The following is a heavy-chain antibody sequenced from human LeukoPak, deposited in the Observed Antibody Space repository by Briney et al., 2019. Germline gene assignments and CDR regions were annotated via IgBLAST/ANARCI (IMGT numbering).Heavy chain of an antibody. CDR2: IYYSGSGST. V-gene: IGHV4-59*08. J-gene: IGHJ4*02. CDR1: GGSISPYY. Sequence: SETLSLTCTVSGGSISPYYWSWIRQPPGKGLEWIGYIYYSGSGSTSHNPSLKSRVTISVDTSKNHFSLNLSSVTAADTAVYYCARHAVYAGSGWSFDYWGQGTLVTVSS. CDR3: ARHAVYAGSGWSFDY. D-gene: IGHD6-19*01.